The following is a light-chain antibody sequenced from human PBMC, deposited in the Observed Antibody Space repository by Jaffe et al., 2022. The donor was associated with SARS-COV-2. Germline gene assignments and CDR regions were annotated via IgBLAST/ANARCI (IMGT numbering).Light chain of an antibody. CDR3: QQYRIDST. Sequence: DIQMSQSPSTLSASVGDRVTITCRASQSISNWLAWYQQKPGKAPKVLMYKASTLETGVPSRFSGTGSGTEFTLTISSLQPDDFATYYCQQYRIDSTFGQGTRLEIK. CDR2: KAS. V-gene: IGKV1-5*03. CDR1: QSISNW. J-gene: IGKJ2*01.